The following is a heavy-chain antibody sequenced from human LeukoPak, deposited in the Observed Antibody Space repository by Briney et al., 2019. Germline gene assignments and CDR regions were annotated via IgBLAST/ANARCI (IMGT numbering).Heavy chain of an antibody. Sequence: SETLSLTYAVDGGSFSVYYWSSIRQPPGKGLEWIGEINHSGSTNYNPTLKSRVTISVDTSKNQFSLKLSSVTAADTAVYYCAREYQLLPKVFDYWGQGTLVTVSS. D-gene: IGHD2-2*01. J-gene: IGHJ4*02. CDR3: AREYQLLPKVFDY. CDR2: INHSGST. V-gene: IGHV4-34*01. CDR1: GGSFSVYY.